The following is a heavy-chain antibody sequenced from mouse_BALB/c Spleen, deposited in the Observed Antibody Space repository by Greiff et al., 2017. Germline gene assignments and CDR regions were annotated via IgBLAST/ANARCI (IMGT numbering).Heavy chain of an antibody. CDR3: ARDDGSSLFAY. D-gene: IGHD1-1*01. Sequence: QVQLKESGPELVKPGASVKISCKASGYTFTDYYINWVKQKPGQGLEWIGWIYPGSGNTKYNEKFKGKATLTVDTSSSTAYMQLSSLTSEDTAVYFCARDDGSSLFAYWGQGTLVTVSA. CDR1: GYTFTDYY. CDR2: IYPGSGNT. V-gene: IGHV1-84*02. J-gene: IGHJ3*01.